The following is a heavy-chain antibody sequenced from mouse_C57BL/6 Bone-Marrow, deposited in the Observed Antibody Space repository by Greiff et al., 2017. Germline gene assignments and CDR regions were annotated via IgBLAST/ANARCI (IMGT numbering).Heavy chain of an antibody. D-gene: IGHD1-1*01. V-gene: IGHV1-50*01. J-gene: IGHJ2*01. Sequence: QVQLQQPGAELVKPGASVKLSCKASGYTFTSYWMQWVKQRPGQGLEWIGEIDPSDSYTNYNQKFKGKATLTADTSSSTAYMQLSSLTSEDSAVYYCAREGDYYGSSYVGYYFDYWGQGTTLTVSS. CDR3: AREGDYYGSSYVGYYFDY. CDR2: IDPSDSYT. CDR1: GYTFTSYW.